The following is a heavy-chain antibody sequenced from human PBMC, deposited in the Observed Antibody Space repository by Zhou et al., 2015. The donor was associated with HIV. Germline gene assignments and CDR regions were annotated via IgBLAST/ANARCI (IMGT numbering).Heavy chain of an antibody. V-gene: IGHV1-69*06. D-gene: IGHD6-6*01. CDR1: GGTFNSYA. CDR2: ITPVLGTA. CDR3: ARDRGAARPGWRYFDL. J-gene: IGHJ2*01. Sequence: QVQLVQSGAEVKKPGSSVKVSCKASGGTFNSYAISWVRQAPGQGLEWMGGITPVLGTANYAQKFQGRVSITADRSTSTAYMDLRSLKSEDTAVYYCARDRGAARPGWRYFDLWGRGTLVTVSS.